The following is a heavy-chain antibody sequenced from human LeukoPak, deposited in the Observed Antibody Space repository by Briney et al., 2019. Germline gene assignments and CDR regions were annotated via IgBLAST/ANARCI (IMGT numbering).Heavy chain of an antibody. J-gene: IGHJ4*02. D-gene: IGHD1-14*01. CDR2: INQGGSDK. CDR1: GFNFSTFW. Sequence: GGSLRLSCAASGFNFSTFWMAWVRQAPGKGLEWVANINQGGSDKYYVDSVKGRFTISRDNANNLLYLQMNSLRGEDTAVYYCTRDRSRAEDDWGQGTLVTVSS. V-gene: IGHV3-7*01. CDR3: TRDRSRAEDD.